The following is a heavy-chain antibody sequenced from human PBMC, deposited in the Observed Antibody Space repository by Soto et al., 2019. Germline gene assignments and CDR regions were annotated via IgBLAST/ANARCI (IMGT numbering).Heavy chain of an antibody. CDR3: ARRGAFATLEQ. J-gene: IGHJ4*02. CDR1: GDTFTTYD. CDR2: MNPNSGYA. V-gene: IGHV1-8*01. Sequence: VKVSCKASGDTFTTYDINWVRQATGQGLEWMGWMNPNSGYADYAQNFQGRVTMSRDTSIKTAYMELSHLKSEDTAVYYCARRGAFATLEQWGQGTLGNVSS.